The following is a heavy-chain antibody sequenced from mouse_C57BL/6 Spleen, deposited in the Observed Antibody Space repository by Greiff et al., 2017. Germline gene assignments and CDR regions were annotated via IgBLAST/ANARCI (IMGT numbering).Heavy chain of an antibody. V-gene: IGHV1-18*01. CDR1: GYTFTDYN. CDR3: ARTPSYGSSYYYAMDY. D-gene: IGHD1-1*01. J-gene: IGHJ4*01. CDR2: INPNNGGT. Sequence: EVQLQQSGPELVKPGASVKIPCKASGYTFTDYNMDWVKQSHGKSLEWIGDINPNNGGTIYNQKFKGKATLTVDKSSSTAYMELRSLTSEDTAVYYCARTPSYGSSYYYAMDYWGQGTSVTVSS.